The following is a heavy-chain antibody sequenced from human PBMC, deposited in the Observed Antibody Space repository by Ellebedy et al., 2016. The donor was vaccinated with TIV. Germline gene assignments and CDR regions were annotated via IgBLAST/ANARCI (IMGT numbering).Heavy chain of an antibody. J-gene: IGHJ4*02. CDR3: ARIGLPEPIVVDNPYYFDY. D-gene: IGHD3-22*01. CDR1: GFSLSNARMG. V-gene: IGHV2-26*01. Sequence: SGPTLVXPTETLTLTCTVSGFSLSNARMGVSWIRQPPGKALEWLAHIFSNDEKSYSTSLKSRLTISKDTSKSQVVLTMTNMDPVDTATYYCARIGLPEPIVVDNPYYFDYWGQGTLVTVSS. CDR2: IFSNDEK.